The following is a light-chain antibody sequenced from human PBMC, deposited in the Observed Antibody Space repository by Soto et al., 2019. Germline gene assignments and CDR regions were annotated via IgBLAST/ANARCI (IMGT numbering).Light chain of an antibody. CDR3: QQYNSYPWT. CDR1: QSISSW. V-gene: IGKV1-5*03. J-gene: IGKJ1*01. Sequence: DIQMTQSPSTLSASVGDRVTITCRASQSISSWLAWYQQKPGKAPKLLIYKASSLDSGVPSRFSGSGSGTEFTLTISSLQADDFATYCWQQYNSYPWTFGQGTKVEIK. CDR2: KAS.